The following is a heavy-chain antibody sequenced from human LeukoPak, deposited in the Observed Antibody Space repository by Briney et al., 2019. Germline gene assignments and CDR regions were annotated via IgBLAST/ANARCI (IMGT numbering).Heavy chain of an antibody. CDR2: MNPNSGNT. D-gene: IGHD3-22*01. J-gene: IGHJ4*02. Sequence: ASVKVSCKASGYTFTGYDINWVRQATGQGLEWMGWMNPNSGNTGYAQKFQGRVTMTRNTSISTAYMELSSLRSEDTAVYYCATGPLPYYYDSSGYYYELDYWGQGTLVTVSS. V-gene: IGHV1-8*01. CDR3: ATGPLPYYYDSSGYYYELDY. CDR1: GYTFTGYD.